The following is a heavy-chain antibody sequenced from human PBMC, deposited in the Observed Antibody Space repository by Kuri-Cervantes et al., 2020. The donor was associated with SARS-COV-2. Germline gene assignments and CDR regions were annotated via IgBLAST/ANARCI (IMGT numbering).Heavy chain of an antibody. D-gene: IGHD3-3*01. J-gene: IGHJ4*01. CDR2: INQPGSVK. Sequence: GESLKISCAASGFTFSRYWMHWVRQAPGKGLEWVANINQPGSVKYYVDSVKGRFTISRDNAKSSVFLQMDTLRAEDTAVYYCARDKAGGAGSGYQYYFDYWGHGTLVTVSS. V-gene: IGHV3-7*01. CDR3: ARDKAGGAGSGYQYYFDY. CDR1: GFTFSRYW.